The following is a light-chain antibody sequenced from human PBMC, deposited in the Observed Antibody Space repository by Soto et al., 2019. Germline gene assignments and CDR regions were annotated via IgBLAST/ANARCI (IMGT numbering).Light chain of an antibody. V-gene: IGKV3-11*01. J-gene: IGKJ4*01. CDR2: DAS. Sequence: EVVLTQSPATLSLSPGESATLSCRASQSVSSYLAWYQQKLGQAPRLLIYDASNRATGIPARFSGSGSGTDFTLTISSREPEDFAVYFCQQRSNWPLTFGGGTKVEIK. CDR1: QSVSSY. CDR3: QQRSNWPLT.